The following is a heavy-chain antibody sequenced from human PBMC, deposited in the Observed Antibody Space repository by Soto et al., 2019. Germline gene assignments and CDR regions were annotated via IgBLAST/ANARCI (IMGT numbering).Heavy chain of an antibody. V-gene: IGHV3-30*18. CDR3: AKDHYYESSGIGGD. J-gene: IGHJ4*02. CDR2: ISYDGSNK. Sequence: ESGGGVVQPGRSLRLSCAASGFTFSSYGMHWVRQAPGKGLEWVAVISYDGSNKYYADSLKGRFTISRDNSKNTVYLQMNSLRAEDTAVYYCAKDHYYESSGIGGDWGQGTLVTVSS. D-gene: IGHD3-22*01. CDR1: GFTFSSYG.